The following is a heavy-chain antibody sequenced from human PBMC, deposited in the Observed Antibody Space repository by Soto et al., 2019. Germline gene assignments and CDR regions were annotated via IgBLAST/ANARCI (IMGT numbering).Heavy chain of an antibody. D-gene: IGHD3-22*01. CDR2: IIPIFGTT. CDR1: GGTFSSYA. J-gene: IGHJ4*02. CDR3: ARTGTYYYDSSGYIN. Sequence: SVKVSCKASGGTFSSYAISWVRQAPGQGLEWMGGIIPIFGTTNYAQKFQGRVTITADESTSTAYMELSSLRSEDTAVYYCARTGTYYYDSSGYINWGQGTLVTVSS. V-gene: IGHV1-69*13.